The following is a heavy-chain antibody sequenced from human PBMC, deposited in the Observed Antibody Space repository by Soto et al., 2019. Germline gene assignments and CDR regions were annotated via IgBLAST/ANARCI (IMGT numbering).Heavy chain of an antibody. D-gene: IGHD2-15*01. CDR1: GFTFSNYW. J-gene: IGHJ6*03. CDR2: INSDGSVS. Sequence: EVQLVESGGGLVQPGGSLRLSCAASGFTFSNYWMYWVRQAPGKGLEWVSRINSDGSVSSHADSVRGRLTISRDNVKNTLYLHMDRPGAEETAFYFCARGDCVGGTCYSLAGSFYYYMDVWGKGTTVTVFS. CDR3: ARGDCVGGTCYSLAGSFYYYMDV. V-gene: IGHV3-74*02.